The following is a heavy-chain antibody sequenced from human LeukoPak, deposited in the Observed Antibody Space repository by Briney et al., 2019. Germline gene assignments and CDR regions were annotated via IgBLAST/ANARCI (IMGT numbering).Heavy chain of an antibody. CDR2: ISYDGSNK. CDR3: ATSRQLEGSAFDI. V-gene: IGHV3-30*03. D-gene: IGHD6-13*01. J-gene: IGHJ3*02. CDR1: GFTFSRYG. Sequence: PGRSLRLSCAASGFTFSRYGMHWVRQAPGKGLEWVAVISYDGSNKYYADSVKGRFTISRDNSKNTLYLQMNSLRAEDTAVYYCATSRQLEGSAFDIWGQGTMVTVSS.